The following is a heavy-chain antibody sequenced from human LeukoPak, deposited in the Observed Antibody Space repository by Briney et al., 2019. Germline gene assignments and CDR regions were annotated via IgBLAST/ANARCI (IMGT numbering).Heavy chain of an antibody. D-gene: IGHD2-2*01. CDR2: IYTSGST. V-gene: IGHV4-4*07. CDR1: GGSISSYY. Sequence: SETLSLTCTVFGGSISSYYWSWIRQPAGKGLEWIGRIYTSGSTNYNPSLKSRVTMSVDTSKNQFSLKLSSVTAADTAVYYCARDEGQLLTHPLDPWGQGTLVTVSS. CDR3: ARDEGQLLTHPLDP. J-gene: IGHJ5*02.